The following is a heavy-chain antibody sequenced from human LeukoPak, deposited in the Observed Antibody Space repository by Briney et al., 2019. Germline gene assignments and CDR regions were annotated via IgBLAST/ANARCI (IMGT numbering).Heavy chain of an antibody. J-gene: IGHJ4*02. D-gene: IGHD3-3*01. CDR3: AKDNSVYDFWSGYSYYFDY. V-gene: IGHV3-9*01. CDR2: ISWNSGSI. Sequence: GGSLGLSCAASGFTFDDYAMHWVRQAPGKGLEWVSGISWNSGSIGYADSVNGRFTISRDNAKNSLYLQMNSLRAEDTALYYCAKDNSVYDFWSGYSYYFDYWGQGTLVTVSS. CDR1: GFTFDDYA.